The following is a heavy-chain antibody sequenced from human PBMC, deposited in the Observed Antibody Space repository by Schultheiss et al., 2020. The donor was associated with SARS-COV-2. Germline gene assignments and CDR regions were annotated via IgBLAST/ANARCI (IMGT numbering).Heavy chain of an antibody. V-gene: IGHV4-34*01. J-gene: IGHJ6*02. CDR3: AKYKASNYGAYYYYYGMDV. CDR1: GGSFSDYY. CDR2: INHSGST. D-gene: IGHD4-11*01. Sequence: SETLSLTCAVYGGSFSDYYWSWIRQPPGKGLEWIGEINHSGSTNYNPSLKSRVTISVDTSKNQFSLKLSSVTAEDTAVYYCAKYKASNYGAYYYYYGMDVWGQGTTVTVSS.